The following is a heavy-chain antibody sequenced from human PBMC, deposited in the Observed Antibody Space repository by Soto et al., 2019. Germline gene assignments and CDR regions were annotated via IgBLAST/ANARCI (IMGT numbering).Heavy chain of an antibody. CDR2: INHSGST. Sequence: SETLSLTCAVYGGSFSGYYWSWIRQPPGKGLEWIGEINHSGSTNYNPSLKSRVTISVDTSKNQFSLKLSSVTAADTAVYYCARGPPSSSGWFGHYRYYYYYGMDVWGQGTTVTVSS. CDR1: GGSFSGYY. CDR3: ARGPPSSSGWFGHYRYYYYYGMDV. D-gene: IGHD6-19*01. J-gene: IGHJ6*02. V-gene: IGHV4-34*01.